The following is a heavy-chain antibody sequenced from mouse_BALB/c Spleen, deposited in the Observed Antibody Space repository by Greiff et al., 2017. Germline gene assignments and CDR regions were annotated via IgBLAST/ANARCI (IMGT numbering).Heavy chain of an antibody. CDR3: ARPYGSSYAMDY. J-gene: IGHJ4*01. V-gene: IGHV5-12-2*01. Sequence: EVKLMESGGGLVQPGGSLKLSCAASGFTFSSYTMSWVRQTPEKRLEWVAYISNGGGSTYYPDTVKGRFTISRDNAKNTLYLQMSSLKSEDTAMYYCARPYGSSYAMDYWGQGTSVTVSS. D-gene: IGHD1-1*01. CDR1: GFTFSSYT. CDR2: ISNGGGST.